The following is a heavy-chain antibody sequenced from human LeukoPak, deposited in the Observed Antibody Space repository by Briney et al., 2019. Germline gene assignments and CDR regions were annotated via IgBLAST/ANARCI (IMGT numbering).Heavy chain of an antibody. V-gene: IGHV4-59*12. D-gene: IGHD3-22*01. Sequence: PSETLSLTCTVSGGSISSYYWSWIRQPPRKGLEGIGYIYYSGSTNYNPSLKSRVTISVDTSKNQFSLKLSSVTAADTAVYYCARVYYYDSSGLDYWGQGTLVTVSS. CDR1: GGSISSYY. J-gene: IGHJ4*02. CDR2: IYYSGST. CDR3: ARVYYYDSSGLDY.